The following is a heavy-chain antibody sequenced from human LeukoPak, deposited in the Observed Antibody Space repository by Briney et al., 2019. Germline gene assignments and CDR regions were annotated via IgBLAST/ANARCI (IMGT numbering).Heavy chain of an antibody. V-gene: IGHV1-18*01. J-gene: IGHJ4*02. CDR3: ARGGYYDYIWGSYRYRKCDY. D-gene: IGHD3-16*02. CDR2: ISAYNGNT. Sequence: GASVKVSCKASGYTFTSYGISWVRQAPGQGLEWMGWISAYNGNTNYAQKLQGRVTMTTDTSTSTAYMELRSLRSDDTAVYYCARGGYYDYIWGSYRYRKCDYWGQGTMVTVSS. CDR1: GYTFTSYG.